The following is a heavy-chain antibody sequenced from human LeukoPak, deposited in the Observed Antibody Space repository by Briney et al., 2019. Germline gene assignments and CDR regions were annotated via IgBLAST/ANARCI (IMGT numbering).Heavy chain of an antibody. Sequence: GGSLRLSCAASGFTVSSNYMSWVRQAPRKGLEWVSVIYSGGSTYYADSVKGRFTISRDNSKNTLYLQMNSLRAEDTAVYYCARDQLLYKGYYYMDVWGKGTTVTVSS. J-gene: IGHJ6*03. V-gene: IGHV3-53*01. CDR3: ARDQLLYKGYYYMDV. D-gene: IGHD2-2*02. CDR2: IYSGGST. CDR1: GFTVSSNY.